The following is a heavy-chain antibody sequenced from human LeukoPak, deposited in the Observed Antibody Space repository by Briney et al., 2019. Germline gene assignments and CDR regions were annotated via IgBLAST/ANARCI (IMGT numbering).Heavy chain of an antibody. V-gene: IGHV4-59*01. CDR1: GGSISSYY. CDR2: IYYSGST. J-gene: IGHJ5*02. Sequence: SETLSLTCTVSGGSISSYYWSWIRQPPGKGLEWIGYIYYSGSTSYNPSLKSRVTISVDTSKNQFSLKLSSVTAADTAVYYCARGSKQQLLYNWLDPWGQGTLVTVSS. CDR3: ARGSKQQLLYNWLDP. D-gene: IGHD6-13*01.